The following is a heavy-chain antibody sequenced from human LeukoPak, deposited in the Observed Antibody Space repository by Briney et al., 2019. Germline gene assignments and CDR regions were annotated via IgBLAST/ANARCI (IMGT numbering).Heavy chain of an antibody. CDR2: IKSDGST. CDR1: GFTFSSYW. D-gene: IGHD3-22*01. CDR3: ARAPSEIGGYYPEYFRH. V-gene: IGHV3-74*01. J-gene: IGHJ1*01. Sequence: GGSLRLSCAASGFTFSSYWMHWVRQAPGKGLVWVSRIKSDGSTNYADSMKGRFTISRDNAKNTVSLQMNSLRAEDTGVYYCARAPSEIGGYYPEYFRHWGQGTLVTVSS.